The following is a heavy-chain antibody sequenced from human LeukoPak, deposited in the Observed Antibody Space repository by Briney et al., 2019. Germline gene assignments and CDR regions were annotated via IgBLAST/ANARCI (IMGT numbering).Heavy chain of an antibody. CDR1: GGSVSSGRYC. CDR3: ARYRGDGPGAFDI. D-gene: IGHD3-10*01. V-gene: IGHV4-61*01. CDR2: IYYSGST. Sequence: PSETLSLTYAVSGGSVSSGRYCWSWIRQPPGKGLEWIGYIYYSGSTNYNPSLKSRVTISVDTSKNQFSLKLSSVAAADTAGYYCARYRGDGPGAFDIWGQGTMVTVSS. J-gene: IGHJ3*02.